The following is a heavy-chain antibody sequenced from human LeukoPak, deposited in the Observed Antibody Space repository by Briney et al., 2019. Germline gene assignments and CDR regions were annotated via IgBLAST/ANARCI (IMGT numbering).Heavy chain of an antibody. D-gene: IGHD3-22*01. V-gene: IGHV1-2*02. J-gene: IGHJ4*02. Sequence: ASVKVSCKASGYTFTGYYMHWVRQAPGQGLEWMGWINPNSGGTNYAQKFQGRVTMTRDTSISTAYMELSRLRSDDTAVYYCHSYYYDRSGYYVRKYYFDYWGQGTLVTVSS. CDR3: HSYYYDRSGYYVRKYYFDY. CDR2: INPNSGGT. CDR1: GYTFTGYY.